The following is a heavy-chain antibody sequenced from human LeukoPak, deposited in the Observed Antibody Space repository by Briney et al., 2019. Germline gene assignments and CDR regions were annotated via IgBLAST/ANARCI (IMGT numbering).Heavy chain of an antibody. J-gene: IGHJ4*02. CDR2: IYYSGST. CDR3: ATIVSGTDFDY. Sequence: SETLSLTCTVSGGSISSSSYYWGWIRQPPGKGLEWIGGIYYSGSTYYNPSLKSRVTISVDTSKNQFSLKLSSVTAADTAVYYCATIVSGTDFDYWGQGTLVTVSS. D-gene: IGHD3-10*01. CDR1: GGSISSSSYY. V-gene: IGHV4-39*01.